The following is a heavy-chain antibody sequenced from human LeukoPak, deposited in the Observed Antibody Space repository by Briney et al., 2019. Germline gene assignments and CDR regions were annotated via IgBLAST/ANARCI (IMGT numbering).Heavy chain of an antibody. Sequence: PSETLSLTCTVSGGSISSSSYYWGWIRQPPGKGLEWIGSIYYSGSTYYNPSLKSRVTISVDTSKNQFSLKLSSVTAADTAVYYCARDLEGGEYDSSGYSSDYWGQGTLVTASS. J-gene: IGHJ4*02. CDR3: ARDLEGGEYDSSGYSSDY. V-gene: IGHV4-39*07. CDR1: GGSISSSSYY. D-gene: IGHD3-22*01. CDR2: IYYSGST.